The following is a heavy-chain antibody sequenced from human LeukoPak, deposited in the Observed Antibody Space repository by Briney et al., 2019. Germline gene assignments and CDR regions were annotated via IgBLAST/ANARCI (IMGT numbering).Heavy chain of an antibody. Sequence: GAPVKVSCKVSGYTLSQLSMHWVRQAPGNGLEWMGSFDPEDGKTIYAQKFQGRVTMTEDTSADTAFMELSSLRSEDTAVYYCATDREYYEDSGTPLTGWGQGTLVTASS. D-gene: IGHD3-22*01. V-gene: IGHV1-24*01. CDR1: GYTLSQLS. CDR2: FDPEDGKT. J-gene: IGHJ4*02. CDR3: ATDREYYEDSGTPLTG.